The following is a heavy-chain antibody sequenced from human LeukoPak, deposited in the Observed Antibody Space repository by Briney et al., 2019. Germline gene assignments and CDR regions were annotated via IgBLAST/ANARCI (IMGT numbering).Heavy chain of an antibody. CDR2: IHYSGST. CDR1: DGSITNYD. J-gene: IGHJ4*02. CDR3: AREAPYKYYFDY. Sequence: SETLSLTCTVSDGSITNYDWSWVRQPPGKGPEFIGYIHYSGSTNYNPSLKSRVTISVDTSKNQFSLKLSSVTAADTAVYYCAREAPYKYYFDYWGQGTLVTVSS. V-gene: IGHV4-59*01. D-gene: IGHD1-1*01.